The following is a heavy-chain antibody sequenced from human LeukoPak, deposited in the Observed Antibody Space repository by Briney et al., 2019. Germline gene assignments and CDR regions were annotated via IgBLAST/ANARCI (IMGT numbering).Heavy chain of an antibody. CDR1: GFTFSSYA. J-gene: IGHJ4*02. V-gene: IGHV3-23*01. CDR3: ANTLYCGGDCYSSFDY. D-gene: IGHD2-21*02. Sequence: GGSLRLSCAASGFTFSSYAMSWVRQAPGKGLEGVSAISGSGGSTYYADSVKGRFTISRDNSKNTLYLQMNSLRAEDTAVYYCANTLYCGGDCYSSFDYWGQGTLVTVSS. CDR2: ISGSGGST.